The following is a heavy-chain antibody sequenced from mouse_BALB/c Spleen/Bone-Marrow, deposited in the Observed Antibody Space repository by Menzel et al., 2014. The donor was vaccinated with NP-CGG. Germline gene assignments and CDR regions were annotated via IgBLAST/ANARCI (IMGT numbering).Heavy chain of an antibody. CDR2: INPSNGRT. Sequence: VQLQQSGAELVKPGASLKSSCKASGYTFXNYWIHWVKQRPGQGLEWIGGINPSNGRTNYNEKFKTKATLTVDKSSSTAYMQLSSLTSEDSAVNYCAARLSHLAMDYWGQGTSVTVSS. V-gene: IGHV1S81*02. D-gene: IGHD2-2*01. J-gene: IGHJ4*01. CDR3: AARLSHLAMDY. CDR1: GYTFXNYW.